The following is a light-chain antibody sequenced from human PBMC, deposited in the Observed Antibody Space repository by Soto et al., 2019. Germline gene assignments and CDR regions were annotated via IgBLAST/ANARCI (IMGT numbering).Light chain of an antibody. V-gene: IGKV1-5*01. Sequence: DIQMTQSPSTLSASVGDRVTITCRASQSISSWLAWYQQKPGKAPKLLIYDASSLESGVPSRFSGSESGAEFTLTISSLQPDDFPTYYCQQYNTYATFGHGTKVEIK. J-gene: IGKJ1*01. CDR3: QQYNTYAT. CDR2: DAS. CDR1: QSISSW.